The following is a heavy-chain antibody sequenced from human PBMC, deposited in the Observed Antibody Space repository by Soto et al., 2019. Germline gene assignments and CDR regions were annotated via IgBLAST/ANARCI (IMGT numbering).Heavy chain of an antibody. CDR2: ISYDGSNK. V-gene: IGHV3-30-3*01. Sequence: QVQLVESGGGVVQPGRSLRLSCAASGFTFSSYAMHWVRQAPGKGLEWVAVISYDGSNKYYVDSVKGRFTISRDNSKNTLYVQMNGLKAEDTAGYYCARAKDGSGDAFDVWGQGTMVTVSS. CDR3: ARAKDGSGDAFDV. D-gene: IGHD3-22*01. CDR1: GFTFSSYA. J-gene: IGHJ3*01.